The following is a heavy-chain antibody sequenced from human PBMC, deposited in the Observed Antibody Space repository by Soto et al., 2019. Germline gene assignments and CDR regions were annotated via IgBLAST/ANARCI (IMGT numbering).Heavy chain of an antibody. CDR1: GFTFSNAW. J-gene: IGHJ4*02. V-gene: IGHV3-15*01. Sequence: PGGSLRLSCAASGFTFSNAWMSWVRQAPGKGLEWVGRIKSKTDGGTTDYAAPVKGRFTISRDDSKNTLYLQMNSLKTEDTAVYHCTTETYYYDSSGPQVYDYWGQGTLVTVSS. CDR2: IKSKTDGGTT. D-gene: IGHD3-22*01. CDR3: TTETYYYDSSGPQVYDY.